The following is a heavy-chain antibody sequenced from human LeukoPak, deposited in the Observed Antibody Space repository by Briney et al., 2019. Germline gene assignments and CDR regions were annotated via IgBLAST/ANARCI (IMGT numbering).Heavy chain of an antibody. D-gene: IGHD5-24*01. CDR1: EFTFSDAA. CDR3: AKDIQLST. J-gene: IGHJ3*01. CDR2: ISSSGNNA. Sequence: TGSALILSCAGSEFTFSDAAMTLVRQAAGNGLEWDSLISSSGNNAYYADSVKGRFTISRDNSKNTLSLQMNSLRVEDTAIYYCAKDIQLSTWGLGTMVTVSS. V-gene: IGHV3-23*01.